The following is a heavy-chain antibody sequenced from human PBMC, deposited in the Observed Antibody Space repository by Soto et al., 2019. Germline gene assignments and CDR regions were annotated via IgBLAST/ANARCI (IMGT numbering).Heavy chain of an antibody. V-gene: IGHV3-48*01. CDR3: ARYAHFGVVTDDAFDI. CDR1: GFTFSSYS. D-gene: IGHD3-3*01. CDR2: ISSSSSTI. J-gene: IGHJ3*02. Sequence: GGSLRLSCAASGFTFSSYSMNWVRQAPGKGLEWVSYISSSSSTIYYADSVKGRFTISRDNAKNSLYLQMNSLRAEDTAVYYCARYAHFGVVTDDAFDIWGQGTMVTVSS.